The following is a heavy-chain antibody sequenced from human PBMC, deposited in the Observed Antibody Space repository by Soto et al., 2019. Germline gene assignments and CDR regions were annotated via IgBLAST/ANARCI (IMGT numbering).Heavy chain of an antibody. J-gene: IGHJ3*02. CDR2: IYHSGST. V-gene: IGHV4-4*02. CDR3: ARDISSSWELLAHDAFDI. D-gene: IGHD6-13*01. Sequence: SETLSLTCAVSSGSISSSNWWSWVRQPPGKGLEWIGEIYHSGSTNYNPSLKSRVTISVDKSKNQFSLKLSSVTAADTAVYYCARDISSSWELLAHDAFDIWGQGTMVTVSS. CDR1: SGSISSSNW.